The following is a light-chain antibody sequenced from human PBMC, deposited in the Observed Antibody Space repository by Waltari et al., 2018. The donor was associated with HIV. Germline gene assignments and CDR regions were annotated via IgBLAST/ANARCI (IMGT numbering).Light chain of an antibody. CDR2: EVN. J-gene: IGLJ3*02. CDR3: NSYAGSNNWV. V-gene: IGLV2-8*01. CDR1: SSDVGGSKY. Sequence: QSALTQPPSASGSPGQSVTISCTGTSSDVGGSKYVSWYQQHPGKAPKLIIYEVNKPPSGVPDRFSGSKSANTASLTVSGLQADDEADYYCNSYAGSNNWVFGGGTKLTVL.